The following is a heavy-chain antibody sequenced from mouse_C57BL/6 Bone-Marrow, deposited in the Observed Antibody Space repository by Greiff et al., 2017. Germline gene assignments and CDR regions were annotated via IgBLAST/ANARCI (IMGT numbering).Heavy chain of an antibody. Sequence: VQLQQSGPGLVQPSQSLSITCTVSGFSLTSYGVHWVRQSPGKGLEWLGVIWSGGSKDYNAAFISRLSISKDNSKSQVFFKMNSLQADDTAIYYCTLTGTYYLDYWGQGTTLTVSS. V-gene: IGHV2-2*01. CDR3: TLTGTYYLDY. D-gene: IGHD4-1*01. CDR1: GFSLTSYG. CDR2: IWSGGSK. J-gene: IGHJ2*01.